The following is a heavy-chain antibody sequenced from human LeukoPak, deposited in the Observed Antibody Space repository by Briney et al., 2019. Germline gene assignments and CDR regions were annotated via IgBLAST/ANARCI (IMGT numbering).Heavy chain of an antibody. J-gene: IGHJ2*01. Sequence: PSETLSLTCTVSGGSISSGGYWWSWVRQYPGKGLEWLGYVYYSGSIYYNPSLRSRVTMSVDTSQNQYSLKLNSVTAADTAVYYCARAIVTPSGYVWYFDLWGRGTLVTVSS. CDR1: GGSISSGGYW. V-gene: IGHV4-31*03. CDR3: ARAIVTPSGYVWYFDL. CDR2: VYYSGSI. D-gene: IGHD3-3*01.